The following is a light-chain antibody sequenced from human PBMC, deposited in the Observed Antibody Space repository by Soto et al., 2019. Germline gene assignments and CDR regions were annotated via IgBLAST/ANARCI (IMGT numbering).Light chain of an antibody. CDR2: GNT. J-gene: IGLJ1*01. Sequence: QSVLTQPPSVSGAPGQRVTISCTGSSSNIGAGYDVSWYQQLPGTAPKFLIYGNTDRPSGVPDRFSGSKSGTSASLAITGLQDEDEADYYCQSYDSRLSGYVFGTGTKLTVL. V-gene: IGLV1-40*01. CDR1: SSNIGAGYD. CDR3: QSYDSRLSGYV.